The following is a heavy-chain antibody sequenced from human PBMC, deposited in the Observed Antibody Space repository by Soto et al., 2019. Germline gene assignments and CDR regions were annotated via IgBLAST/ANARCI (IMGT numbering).Heavy chain of an antibody. CDR2: ISAYNGNT. Sequence: ASVKVSCKASGYTFTSYGISWVRQAPGQGLERMGWISAYNGNTNYAQKLQGRVTMTTDTSTSTAYMELRSLRSDDTAVYYCATQGAGYDSSGPHGYWGQGTLVTVSS. J-gene: IGHJ4*02. V-gene: IGHV1-18*04. CDR3: ATQGAGYDSSGPHGY. CDR1: GYTFTSYG. D-gene: IGHD3-22*01.